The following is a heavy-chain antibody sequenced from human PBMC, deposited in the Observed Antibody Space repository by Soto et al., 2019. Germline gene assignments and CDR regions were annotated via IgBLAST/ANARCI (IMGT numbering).Heavy chain of an antibody. J-gene: IGHJ4*02. CDR3: ARSRSYSGAHLDY. CDR2: IYHSGST. Sequence: SETLSLTCAVSGDSISSSNWWSWVRQPPGKGLEWIGEIYHSGSTNYNPSLKSRVTISVDKSKNQFSLKLSSVTAADTAVYYCARSRSYSGAHLDYWGQGTLVTVPQ. CDR1: GDSISSSNW. D-gene: IGHD6-19*01. V-gene: IGHV4-4*02.